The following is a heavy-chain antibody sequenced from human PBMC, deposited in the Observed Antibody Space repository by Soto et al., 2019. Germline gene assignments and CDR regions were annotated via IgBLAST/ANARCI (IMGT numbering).Heavy chain of an antibody. CDR2: IYWSDER. V-gene: IGHV2-5*01. Sequence: GSGPTLVNPTQTLTLTCTFSGFSLSTSGEAVGWIRQPPGKALEWLALIYWSDERHSSPSLKSRLTITKDTSKNQVVLTMTNIDPVDTATYYCAHRKGGTFDYWGQGTLVTVSS. D-gene: IGHD1-26*01. CDR3: AHRKGGTFDY. CDR1: GFSLSTSGEA. J-gene: IGHJ4*02.